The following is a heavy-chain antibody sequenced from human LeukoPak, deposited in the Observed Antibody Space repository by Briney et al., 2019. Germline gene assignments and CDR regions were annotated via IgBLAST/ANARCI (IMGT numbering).Heavy chain of an antibody. V-gene: IGHV3-48*01. CDR2: IRFNSNDI. D-gene: IGHD6-19*01. Sequence: PGGSLRLSCAASGFTFPVYSMNWVRQAPGKGLEWIAYIRFNSNDIYYADSMRGRFTISRDSASGALWLQMNSLRGEDTAMYYCARDGMAVAVGYFDLWGRGTLVTVSS. CDR3: ARDGMAVAVGYFDL. CDR1: GFTFPVYS. J-gene: IGHJ2*01.